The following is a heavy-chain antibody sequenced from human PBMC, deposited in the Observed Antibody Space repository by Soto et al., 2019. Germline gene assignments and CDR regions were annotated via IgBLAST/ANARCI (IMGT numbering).Heavy chain of an antibody. Sequence: PSEILSLACTVSGGSISSSSYYWGWIRQPPGEWLAWIGSIYYSGSTYYNPSLKSRVTISVDKSKNQFSLKLSSVTAADTAVYYSATNIVVVPAATLRYYYGMDVWGQGTTVS. CDR3: ATNIVVVPAATLRYYYGMDV. J-gene: IGHJ6*02. V-gene: IGHV4-39*01. CDR2: IYYSGST. CDR1: GGSISSSSYY. D-gene: IGHD2-2*01.